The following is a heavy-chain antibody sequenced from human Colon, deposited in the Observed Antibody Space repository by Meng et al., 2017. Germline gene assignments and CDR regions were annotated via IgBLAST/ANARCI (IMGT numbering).Heavy chain of an antibody. CDR1: GFNVNTYY. V-gene: IGHV3-53*01. J-gene: IGHJ3*02. CDR2: IYTSDIT. D-gene: IGHD3-10*01. Sequence: GEYLKISCAASGFNVNTYYMDWVRQAPGKGLEWVSVIYTSDITYYTDSVKGRFTISRDSSKNTLYLQMNNLRAEDTAVYYCARENMYFGSGQNDAFDIWGQGTLVTVSS. CDR3: ARENMYFGSGQNDAFDI.